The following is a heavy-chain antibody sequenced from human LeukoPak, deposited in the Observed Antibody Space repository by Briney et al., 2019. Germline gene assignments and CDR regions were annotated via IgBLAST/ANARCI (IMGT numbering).Heavy chain of an antibody. CDR3: AREGRFRLTNTDGARFWNGPPGHYYYMDV. CDR2: INHSGST. Sequence: SETLSLTCAVYGGSSSGYYWSWIRQPPGKGLEWSGEINHSGSTNSNPSLKSRVTISVDTSKNQFSLKLSSVTAADTAVYYCAREGRFRLTNTDGARFWNGPPGHYYYMDVWGKGTTVTVSS. V-gene: IGHV4-34*01. J-gene: IGHJ6*03. D-gene: IGHD1-1*01. CDR1: GGSSSGYY.